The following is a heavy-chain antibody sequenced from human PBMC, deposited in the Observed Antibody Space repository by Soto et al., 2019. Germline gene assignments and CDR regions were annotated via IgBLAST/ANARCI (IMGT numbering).Heavy chain of an antibody. J-gene: IGHJ4*02. D-gene: IGHD2-21*01. V-gene: IGHV3-30*03. CDR1: GLTFSSYG. Sequence: QVQLVESGGGVVQPGRSLRLSCAASGLTFSSYGMHWVRQAPGKGLECVAIIPYDGSYKYYVDSVKGRFTISRDNSKNTLYLQMDSLRPEDTAVYYCAALTSGGDDCWGQGTLVTVSS. CDR3: AALTSGGDDC. CDR2: IPYDGSYK.